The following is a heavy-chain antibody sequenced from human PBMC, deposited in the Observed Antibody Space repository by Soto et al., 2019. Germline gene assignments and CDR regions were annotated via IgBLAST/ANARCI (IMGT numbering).Heavy chain of an antibody. J-gene: IGHJ4*02. Sequence: QVQLQQWGAGLLKPSETLSLTLAVYGGSFIVYYGTWIRQPPGTGLEWLGEINHSGSTNYNPSLKSRVAISVDTSKKQFSLKLTSVTAADTAVYYCARDKITGLFDYWGQGTLVTVSS. CDR3: ARDKITGLFDY. D-gene: IGHD2-8*02. CDR2: INHSGST. CDR1: GGSFIVYY. V-gene: IGHV4-34*01.